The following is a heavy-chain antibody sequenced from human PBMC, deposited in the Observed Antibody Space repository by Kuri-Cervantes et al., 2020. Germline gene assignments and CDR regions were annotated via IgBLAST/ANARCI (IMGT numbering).Heavy chain of an antibody. J-gene: IGHJ4*02. CDR3: ASRRITMVRGVRFFDY. Sequence: SGPTLVKPTQTLTLTCTFSGFSLSTSGVGVGWIRQPPGKALEWIGYIYYSGSTNYNPSLKSRVTISVDTSTNQFSLKLSSVTAADTAVYYCASRRITMVRGVRFFDYWGQGTLVTVSS. D-gene: IGHD3-10*01. CDR1: GFSLSTSGVG. CDR2: IYYSGST. V-gene: IGHV4-61*05.